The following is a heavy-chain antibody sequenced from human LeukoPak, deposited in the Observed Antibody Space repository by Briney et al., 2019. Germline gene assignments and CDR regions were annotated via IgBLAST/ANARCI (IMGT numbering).Heavy chain of an antibody. CDR2: ITSDSGYI. CDR1: GLTFSSYS. Sequence: PGGSLRLSCAASGLTFSSYSMNWVRQAPGKGLEWVSSITSDSGYIYYADSVRGRFTVSRDNAKNSLYLQMNSLRAEDTAVYYCARAGRGYSGYDWYYYYYMDVWDKGTTVTVSS. D-gene: IGHD5-12*01. J-gene: IGHJ6*03. CDR3: ARAGRGYSGYDWYYYYYMDV. V-gene: IGHV3-21*01.